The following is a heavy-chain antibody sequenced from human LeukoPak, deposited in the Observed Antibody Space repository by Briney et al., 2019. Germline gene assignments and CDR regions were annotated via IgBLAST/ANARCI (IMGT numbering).Heavy chain of an antibody. Sequence: PGGSLRLSCAASGFTFSSYAMHWVRQAPGKGLEWVAVISYDGSNKYCADSVKGRFTISRDNSKNTLYLQMNSLRAEDTAVYYCARVGYSYGSYYYYGMDVWGQGTTVTVSS. CDR2: ISYDGSNK. V-gene: IGHV3-30*04. D-gene: IGHD5-18*01. CDR3: ARVGYSYGSYYYYGMDV. CDR1: GFTFSSYA. J-gene: IGHJ6*02.